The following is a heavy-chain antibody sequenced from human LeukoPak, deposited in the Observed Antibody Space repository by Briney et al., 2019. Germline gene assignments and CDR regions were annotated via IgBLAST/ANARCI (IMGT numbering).Heavy chain of an antibody. CDR2: ISAYSGNT. D-gene: IGHD6-19*01. V-gene: IGHV1-18*04. Sequence: GASVRVSCTASGYTFTSYGISWVRQAPGQGLEWMGWISAYSGNTNYAQKLQGRVTMTTDTSTSTAYMELRSLRSDDTAVYYCARSYSSGWYADYWGQGTLVTVSS. CDR3: ARSYSSGWYADY. J-gene: IGHJ4*02. CDR1: GYTFTSYG.